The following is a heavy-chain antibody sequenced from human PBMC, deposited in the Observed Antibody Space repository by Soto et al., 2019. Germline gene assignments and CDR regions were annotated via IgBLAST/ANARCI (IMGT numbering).Heavy chain of an antibody. V-gene: IGHV3-30*02. CDR1: GFTFSDYG. D-gene: IGHD2-15*01. J-gene: IGHJ4*02. CDR2: IRCDGSNI. Sequence: QVQLVESGGGVVQTGRSLRLSCVASGFTFSDYGMHWVRQAPGKGLEWVALIRCDGSNIHYAYSVRGRFAISRDNSKNPMFLQMNSLGAEDTDVYYCARDGVGGSAFWGYLDYWGQVALVTVSS. CDR3: ARDGVGGSAFWGYLDY.